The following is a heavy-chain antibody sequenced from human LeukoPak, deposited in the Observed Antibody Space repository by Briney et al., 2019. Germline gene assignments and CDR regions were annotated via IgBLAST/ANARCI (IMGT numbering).Heavy chain of an antibody. J-gene: IGHJ2*01. D-gene: IGHD3-10*01. CDR2: MNPNSGNT. CDR3: AREPSPLYYYGSGSPWYFDL. Sequence: ASVKVSCKASGFTFTSSAVQWVRQARGQRLEWIGWMNPNSGNTGYAQKFQGRVTMTRNTSISTAYMELSSLRSEDTAVYYCAREPSPLYYYGSGSPWYFDLWGRGTLVTVSS. CDR1: GFTFTSSA. V-gene: IGHV1-8*02.